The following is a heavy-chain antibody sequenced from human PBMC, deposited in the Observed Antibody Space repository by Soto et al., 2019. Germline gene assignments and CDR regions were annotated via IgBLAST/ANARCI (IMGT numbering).Heavy chain of an antibody. CDR1: GYTFTGYY. Sequence: ASVKVSCKASGYTFTGYYMHWVRQAPGQGLEWMGWINPNSGGTNYAQKFQGWVTMTRDTSISTAYMELSRLRSDDTAVYYCATLGYCISTSCYGGGYYYGMDVWGQGTTVPVSS. CDR3: ATLGYCISTSCYGGGYYYGMDV. V-gene: IGHV1-2*04. D-gene: IGHD2-2*01. CDR2: INPNSGGT. J-gene: IGHJ6*02.